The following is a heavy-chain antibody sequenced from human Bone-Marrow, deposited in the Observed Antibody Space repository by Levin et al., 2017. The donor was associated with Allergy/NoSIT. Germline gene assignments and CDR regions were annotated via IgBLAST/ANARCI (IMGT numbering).Heavy chain of an antibody. Sequence: ASETLSLTCTVSGGSITTYYWSWIRQPPGKGLEWIGYIYYSGSTTYNPSLKSRVTISVDTSRNQFSLKLSSVTAADTAVYFCAEGGGGYWGQGTLVTVSS. J-gene: IGHJ4*02. CDR3: AEGGGGY. V-gene: IGHV4-59*01. CDR2: IYYSGST. CDR1: GGSITTYY. D-gene: IGHD3-16*01.